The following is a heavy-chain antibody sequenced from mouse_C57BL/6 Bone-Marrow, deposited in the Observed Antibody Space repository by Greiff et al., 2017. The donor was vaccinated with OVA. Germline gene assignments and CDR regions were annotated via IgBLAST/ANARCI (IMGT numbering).Heavy chain of an antibody. CDR2: INYDGSST. Sequence: EVKVEESEGGLVQPGSSMKLSCTASGFTFSDYYMAWVRQVPEKGLEWVANINYDGSSTYYLDSLKSRFIISRDNAKNILYLQMSSLKSEDTATYYCARAFYSNYFDYWGQGTTLTVSS. J-gene: IGHJ2*01. V-gene: IGHV5-16*01. CDR3: ARAFYSNYFDY. CDR1: GFTFSDYY. D-gene: IGHD2-5*01.